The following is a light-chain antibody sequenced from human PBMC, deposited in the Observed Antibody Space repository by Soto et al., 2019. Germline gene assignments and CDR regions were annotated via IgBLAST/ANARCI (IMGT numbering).Light chain of an antibody. CDR2: AAS. V-gene: IGKV1-6*01. J-gene: IGKJ2*01. CDR3: QQYDSSSPT. Sequence: AIQVTQSPSSLSASVGDRVTITCRASQAIRTDLGWYQQKPGKAPKLLIFAASNLHSGVPSRFSGSGSGTDFTLTINNLQAEDFATYYCQQYDSSSPTFGQGTKLEIK. CDR1: QAIRTD.